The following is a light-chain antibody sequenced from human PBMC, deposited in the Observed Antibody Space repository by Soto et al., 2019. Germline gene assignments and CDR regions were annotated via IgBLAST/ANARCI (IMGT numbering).Light chain of an antibody. CDR2: WAS. CDR1: QSILYSSNNKNY. CDR3: QKYYSTQT. J-gene: IGKJ1*01. Sequence: DIVMTQSPDSLAVSLGERATINCKSSQSILYSSNNKNYLAWYQQKPGQPPKLLIYWASTRESGVPDRFSGSGYGTDFTLTISSLQAEDVAVYYCQKYYSTQTLGQGTKVDIK. V-gene: IGKV4-1*01.